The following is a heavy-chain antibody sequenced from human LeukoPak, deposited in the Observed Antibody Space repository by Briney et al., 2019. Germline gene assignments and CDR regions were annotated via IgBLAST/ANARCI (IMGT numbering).Heavy chain of an antibody. CDR2: IYSGGST. Sequence: GGSLRLSCAASGFTVSSNYMSWVRQAPGKGLEWVSVIYSGGSTYYADSVKGRFTISRDNSKNTLYLQMNNLRAEDTAVYYCARGGALTTPYNWFDPWGQGTLVTVSS. CDR1: GFTVSSNY. J-gene: IGHJ5*02. D-gene: IGHD1-14*01. CDR3: ARGGALTTPYNWFDP. V-gene: IGHV3-53*01.